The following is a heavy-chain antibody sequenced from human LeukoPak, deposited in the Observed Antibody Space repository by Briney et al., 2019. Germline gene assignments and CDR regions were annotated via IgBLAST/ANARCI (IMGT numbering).Heavy chain of an antibody. Sequence: SLRLSCAASGFTFSSYAMHWVRQALGKGLEWVAVISYDGSNKYYADSVKGRFTISRDNSKNTLYLQMNSLRAEDTAVYYCAEGGIVVVPAAISENAFDIWGQGTMVTVSS. D-gene: IGHD2-2*02. CDR3: AEGGIVVVPAAISENAFDI. J-gene: IGHJ3*02. CDR1: GFTFSSYA. CDR2: ISYDGSNK. V-gene: IGHV3-30-3*02.